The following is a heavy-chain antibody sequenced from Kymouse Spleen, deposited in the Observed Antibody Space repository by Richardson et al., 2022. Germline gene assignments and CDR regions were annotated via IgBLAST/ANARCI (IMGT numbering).Heavy chain of an antibody. CDR3: AILRVGATLEDYYYYGMDV. D-gene: IGHD1-26*01. V-gene: IGHV4-39*01. CDR2: IYYSGST. J-gene: IGHJ6*02. CDR1: GGSISSSSYY. Sequence: QLQLQESGPGLVKPSETLSLTCTVSGGSISSSSYYWGWIRQPPGKGLEWIGSIYYSGSTYYNPSLKSRVTISVDTSKNQFSLKLSSVTAADTAVYYCAILRVGATLEDYYYYGMDVWGQGTTVTVSS.